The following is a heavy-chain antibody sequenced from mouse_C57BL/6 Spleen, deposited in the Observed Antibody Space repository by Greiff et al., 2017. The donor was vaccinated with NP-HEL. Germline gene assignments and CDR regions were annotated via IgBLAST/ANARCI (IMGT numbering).Heavy chain of an antibody. V-gene: IGHV7-3*01. CDR3: ARYNYGSSYGDYYAMDY. D-gene: IGHD1-1*01. Sequence: EVQGVESGGGLVQPGGSLSLSCAASGFTFTDYYMSWVRQPPGKALEWLGFIRNKANGYTTEYSASVKGRFTISRDNSQSILYLQMNALRAEDSATYYCARYNYGSSYGDYYAMDYWGQGTSVTVSS. CDR1: GFTFTDYY. CDR2: IRNKANGYTT. J-gene: IGHJ4*01.